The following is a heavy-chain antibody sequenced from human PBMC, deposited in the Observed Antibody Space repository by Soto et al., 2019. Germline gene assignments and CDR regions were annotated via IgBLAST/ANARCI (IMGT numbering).Heavy chain of an antibody. CDR3: ARDLAWAFDS. J-gene: IGHJ4*02. D-gene: IGHD1-26*01. CDR1: GGSFSGYY. Sequence: SETLSLTCAVYGGSFSGYYWSWIRQPPGKGLEWIGEINHSGSTNYNPSLKSRVTISVDTSKNQFSLKLSSVTAADTAVYYCARDLAWAFDSWGQGALVTVSS. CDR2: INHSGST. V-gene: IGHV4-34*01.